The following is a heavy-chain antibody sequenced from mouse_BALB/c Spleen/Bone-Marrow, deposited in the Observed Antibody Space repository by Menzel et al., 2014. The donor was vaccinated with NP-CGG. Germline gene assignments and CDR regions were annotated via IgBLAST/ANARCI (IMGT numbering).Heavy chain of an antibody. CDR2: INPSSGYT. V-gene: IGHV1-4*01. CDR3: ARESYGNWFAY. J-gene: IGHJ3*01. Sequence: QVQLQQSGAELARPGASVKMSCKASGYTFTSYTMHWVKQRPGQGLEWIGYINPSSGYTNYNQKFKDKATLTADKSSSTAHMQLSSLTSEDSAVYYCARESYGNWFAYWGQGTLVTVSA. CDR1: GYTFTSYT. D-gene: IGHD2-1*01.